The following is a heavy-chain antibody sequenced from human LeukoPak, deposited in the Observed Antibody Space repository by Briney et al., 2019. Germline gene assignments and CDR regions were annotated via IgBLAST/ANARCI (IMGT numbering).Heavy chain of an antibody. CDR3: ARDRVVVAAPYYYGMDV. CDR1: GGSFSSGGYY. CDR2: IYYSGST. J-gene: IGHJ6*04. D-gene: IGHD2-15*01. Sequence: PSETLSLTCTVSGGSFSSGGYYWGWIRQHPGKGLEWIGCIYYSGSTYYNPSLKSRVTISVDTSKNQFSLKLSSVTAADTAVYYCARDRVVVAAPYYYGMDVWGKGTTVTVSS. V-gene: IGHV4-31*03.